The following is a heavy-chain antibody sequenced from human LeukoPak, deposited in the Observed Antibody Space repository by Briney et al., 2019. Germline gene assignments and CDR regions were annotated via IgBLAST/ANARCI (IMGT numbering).Heavy chain of an antibody. D-gene: IGHD3-10*01. CDR2: IYHSGST. V-gene: IGHV4-30-2*01. Sequence: SQTLSLTCAVSGGSISSGGYSWSWIRQPPGKGLEWIGYIYHSGSTYYNPSLKSRVTISVDRSKNQFSLKLSSVTAADTAVYYCARDRNYYGSGSFGFDYWGQGTLVTVSS. CDR3: ARDRNYYGSGSFGFDY. J-gene: IGHJ4*02. CDR1: GGSISSGGYS.